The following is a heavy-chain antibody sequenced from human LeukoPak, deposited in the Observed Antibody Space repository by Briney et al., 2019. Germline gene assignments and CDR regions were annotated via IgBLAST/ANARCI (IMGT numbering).Heavy chain of an antibody. Sequence: TSETLSLTCAVYGGSFSGYYWSWIRQPPGKGLEWIGEINHSGSTNYNPSLKSRVTISVDTSKNQFSLKLSSVTAADTAVYYCARFLVGPSLRYFDYWGQGTLVTVSS. J-gene: IGHJ4*02. D-gene: IGHD3-10*01. CDR1: GGSFSGYY. CDR2: INHSGST. V-gene: IGHV4-34*01. CDR3: ARFLVGPSLRYFDY.